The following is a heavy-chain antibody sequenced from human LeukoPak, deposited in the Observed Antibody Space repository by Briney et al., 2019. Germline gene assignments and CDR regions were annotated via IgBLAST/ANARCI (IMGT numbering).Heavy chain of an antibody. CDR3: ASRGTTGTTGVDY. V-gene: IGHV1-69*02. Sequence: SVKVSCKASGGTFSSYTISWVRQAPGQGLEWMGRIIPILGIANYAQKFHGRVTITADKSTSTAYMELSSLRSEDTAVYYCASRGTTGTTGVDYWGQGTLVTVSS. J-gene: IGHJ4*02. CDR1: GGTFSSYT. D-gene: IGHD1-1*01. CDR2: IIPILGIA.